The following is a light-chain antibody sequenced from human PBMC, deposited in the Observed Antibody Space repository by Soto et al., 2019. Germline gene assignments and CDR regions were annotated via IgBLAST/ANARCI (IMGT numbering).Light chain of an antibody. CDR1: SSDVGGYNY. CDR2: DVS. V-gene: IGLV2-14*01. CDR3: SSYTSSSSLFYV. J-gene: IGLJ1*01. Sequence: HSVLTQPASVSGSPGQSITISCTGTSSDVGGYNYVSWYQQHPGKAPKLMIYDVSNRPSGVSNRFSGSKSGNTASLTISGLQAEDEAYYYCSSYTSSSSLFYVFGTGTKVTGL.